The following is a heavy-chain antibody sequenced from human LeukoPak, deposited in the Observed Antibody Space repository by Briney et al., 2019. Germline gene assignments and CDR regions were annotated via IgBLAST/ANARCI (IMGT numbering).Heavy chain of an antibody. CDR2: FYSIWNT. J-gene: IGHJ4*02. V-gene: IGHV4-4*07. Sequence: PLATLFLTWTLPGGSISCYIRSWIRTPAGKGLEWVGRFYSIWNTNYNPSLKSRVTMSVDTSKNQFSLNRSSMAAADTAVYYCATELESGPLWGQGTLVTVSS. D-gene: IGHD1-7*01. CDR1: GGSISCYI. CDR3: ATELESGPL.